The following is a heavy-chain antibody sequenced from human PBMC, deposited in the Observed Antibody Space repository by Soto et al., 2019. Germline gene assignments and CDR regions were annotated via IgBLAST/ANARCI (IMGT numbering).Heavy chain of an antibody. J-gene: IGHJ2*01. CDR3: ARGGSLYWYFDL. Sequence: SQTLSLTCAISGDSVSTNSATWDWIRQSPSRGLEWLGRTYYRSKWYNDYAVSVKGRITINPDTANNQFSLQLNSVTPDDTAVDYCARGGSLYWYFDLWGRGTLVTVSS. CDR1: GDSVSTNSAT. D-gene: IGHD1-26*01. V-gene: IGHV6-1*01. CDR2: TYYRSKWYN.